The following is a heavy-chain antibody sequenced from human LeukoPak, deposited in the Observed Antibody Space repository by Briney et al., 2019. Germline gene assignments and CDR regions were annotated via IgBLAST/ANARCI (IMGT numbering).Heavy chain of an antibody. CDR1: GFTFNKFA. Sequence: PGGSLRLSCEASGFTFNKFAMSWVRQAPGKGLVWVSRINSDGSSTSYADSVKGRFTISRDNAKNTLYLQMNSLRAEDTAVYYCARGDYGDALDYWGQGTLVTVSS. J-gene: IGHJ4*02. V-gene: IGHV3-74*01. CDR2: INSDGSST. CDR3: ARGDYGDALDY. D-gene: IGHD4-17*01.